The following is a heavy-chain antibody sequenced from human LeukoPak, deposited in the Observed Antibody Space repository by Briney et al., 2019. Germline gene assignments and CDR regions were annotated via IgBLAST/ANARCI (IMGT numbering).Heavy chain of an antibody. V-gene: IGHV1-46*01. D-gene: IGHD6-13*01. Sequence: ASVKVSCKASGYTFTSYYMHWVRQAPGQGLEWMGIINPSGGSTSYAQKFQGRVTMTRDMSTSTVYMELSSLRSEDTAVYYCAREFSSSWKLSVGYYYYMDVRGKGTTVTVSS. CDR3: AREFSSSWKLSVGYYYYMDV. CDR2: INPSGGST. J-gene: IGHJ6*03. CDR1: GYTFTSYY.